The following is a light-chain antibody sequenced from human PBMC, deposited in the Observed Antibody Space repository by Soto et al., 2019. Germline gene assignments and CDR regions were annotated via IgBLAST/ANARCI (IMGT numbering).Light chain of an antibody. CDR2: GAS. J-gene: IGKJ1*01. V-gene: IGKV1-27*01. CDR1: QDISNF. CDR3: QKYNSAPPT. Sequence: DIQLTQSPSSLSASVGDRVTITCRASQDISNFVAWYQQKPGRVPKLLIFGASTLQAGVPPRFSGSGSRTDFTLSISSLQPEDVGTFYCQKYNSAPPTFGHGTRVEIK.